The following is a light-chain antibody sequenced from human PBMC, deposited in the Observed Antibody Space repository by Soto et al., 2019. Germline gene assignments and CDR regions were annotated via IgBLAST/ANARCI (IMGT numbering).Light chain of an antibody. V-gene: IGKV1-39*01. CDR1: QSISSY. CDR2: AAS. CDR3: QQSYGTPLT. J-gene: IGKJ4*01. Sequence: DIEMTQSPSSLSASVGDRVTITSRASQSISSYLNWYQQKPGKVPKLLIYAASSLQSGVPPRFSGSGSGTDFTLTISSLQPEDFATYYCQQSYGTPLTFGGGTKVEIK.